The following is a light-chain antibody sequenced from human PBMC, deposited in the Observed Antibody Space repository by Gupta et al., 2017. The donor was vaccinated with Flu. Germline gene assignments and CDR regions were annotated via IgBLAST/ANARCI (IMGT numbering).Light chain of an antibody. CDR1: QSVRDY. V-gene: IGKV3-11*01. CDR2: DAS. J-gene: IGKJ4*01. Sequence: EIVLTQSPAALSLPAGERATLSCRASQSVRDYLAWYHQRPGPSPRLLIYDASNRATDVPARFNASGSETDFTLTISGLEPEDTGIYYCQQRNNWPLTFGGGTKVELK. CDR3: QQRNNWPLT.